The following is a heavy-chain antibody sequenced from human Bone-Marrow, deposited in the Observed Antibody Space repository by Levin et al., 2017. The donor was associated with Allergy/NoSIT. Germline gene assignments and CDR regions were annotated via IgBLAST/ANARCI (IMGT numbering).Heavy chain of an antibody. V-gene: IGHV3-23*01. CDR3: AKGMELWDIIAVGPPFDY. J-gene: IGHJ4*02. Sequence: GESLKISCTASGFTFSTYAMSWVRQAPGKGLEWVSSISGGGGRTDYADSVKGRFTIPGDNSKNTLYLKMNSLRVEDTAVYYCAKGMELWDIIAVGPPFDYWGQGTLVTVSS. CDR1: GFTFSTYA. D-gene: IGHD6-19*01. CDR2: ISGGGGRT.